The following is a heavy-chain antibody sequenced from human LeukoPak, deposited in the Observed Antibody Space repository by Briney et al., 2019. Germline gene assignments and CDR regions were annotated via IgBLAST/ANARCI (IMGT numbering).Heavy chain of an antibody. Sequence: GGSLRLSCAASGFTFSNYVMHWVRQAPGRGLEYVSAISSNGGRTYYGNSVKGRFTISRDNSKNTLYLQMGSLRAEDMAVYYCARDPFDYGDYDLDSFAFDIWGQGTMVTVSS. CDR2: ISSNGGRT. D-gene: IGHD4-17*01. J-gene: IGHJ3*02. CDR3: ARDPFDYGDYDLDSFAFDI. V-gene: IGHV3-64*01. CDR1: GFTFSNYV.